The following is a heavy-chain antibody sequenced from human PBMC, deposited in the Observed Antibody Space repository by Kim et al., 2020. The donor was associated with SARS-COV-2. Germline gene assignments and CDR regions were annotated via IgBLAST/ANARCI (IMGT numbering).Heavy chain of an antibody. CDR1: GFTFSSYG. V-gene: IGHV3-33*01. J-gene: IGHJ4*02. Sequence: GGSLRLSCAASGFTFSSYGMHWVRQAPGKGLEWVAVIWYDGSNKYYADSVKGRFTISRDNSKNTLYLQMNSPRAEDTAVYYCAREVGKWEATYYFDYWGQGTLVTVSS. D-gene: IGHD1-26*01. CDR3: AREVGKWEATYYFDY. CDR2: IWYDGSNK.